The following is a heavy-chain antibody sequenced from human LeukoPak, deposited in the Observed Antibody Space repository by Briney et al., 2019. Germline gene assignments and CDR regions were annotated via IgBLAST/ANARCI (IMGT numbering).Heavy chain of an antibody. D-gene: IGHD2-8*01. CDR3: ATDSRYCTNGVCYNIPIDY. J-gene: IGHJ4*02. Sequence: ASVKISCKVSGYTFTDYYMHWVQQAPGKGLEWMGLVDPEDGETIYAEKFQGRVTITADTSTDTAYMELSSLRSEDTAVYYCATDSRYCTNGVCYNIPIDYWGQGTLLTVSS. CDR1: GYTFTDYY. V-gene: IGHV1-69-2*01. CDR2: VDPEDGET.